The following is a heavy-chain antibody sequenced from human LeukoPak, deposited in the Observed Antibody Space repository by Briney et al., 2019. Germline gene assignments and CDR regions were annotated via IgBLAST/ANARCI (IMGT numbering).Heavy chain of an antibody. CDR1: GFTFSSYS. J-gene: IGHJ4*02. V-gene: IGHV3-21*01. D-gene: IGHD3-22*01. CDR2: ISSISSYI. CDR3: ARDPATYYYDSSGTTKDY. Sequence: GGSLRLSCAASGFTFSSYSMNWVRQAPGKGLEWVSSISSISSYIYYADSVKGRFTISRDNAKNSLYLQMNSLRAEDTAVYYCARDPATYYYDSSGTTKDYWGQGTLVTVSS.